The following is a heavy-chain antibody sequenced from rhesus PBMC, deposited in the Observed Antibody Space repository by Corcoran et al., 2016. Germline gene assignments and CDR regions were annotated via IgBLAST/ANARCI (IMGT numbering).Heavy chain of an antibody. CDR2: ISGSSGST. V-gene: IGHV4-65*01. Sequence: QVQLQESGPGLVKPSETLSLTCAVSGGSVSSSNWWSWIRQPPGKGLEWIGYISGSSGSTSYNPSLKSRVTISTDTSKNQFSLKLSYVTAADTAVYYCARSYSGSYSVIDYWGQGVLVTVSS. CDR1: GGSVSSSNW. J-gene: IGHJ4*01. D-gene: IGHD3-16*01. CDR3: ARSYSGSYSVIDY.